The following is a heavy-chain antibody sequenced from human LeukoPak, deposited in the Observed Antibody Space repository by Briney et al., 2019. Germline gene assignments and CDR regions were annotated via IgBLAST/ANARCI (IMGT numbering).Heavy chain of an antibody. CDR3: ARGYYYDSSGYYEY. Sequence: GASVKVSCKASGGTFSSYAISWVRQAPGQGLEWMGRIIPILGIANYAQKFQGRVTITADKSTSTAYMELSSLRSEDTAVYYCARGYYYDSSGYYEYWGQGTLVTVSS. D-gene: IGHD3-22*01. V-gene: IGHV1-69*04. J-gene: IGHJ4*02. CDR1: GGTFSSYA. CDR2: IIPILGIA.